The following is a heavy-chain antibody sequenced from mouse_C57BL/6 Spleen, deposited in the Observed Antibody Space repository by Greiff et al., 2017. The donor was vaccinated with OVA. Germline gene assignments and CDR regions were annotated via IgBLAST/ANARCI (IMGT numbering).Heavy chain of an antibody. CDR2: IYPGDGDT. CDR3: ANYGSSYYFDY. V-gene: IGHV1-82*01. CDR1: GYAFSSSW. Sequence: VQLQQSGPELVKPGASVKISCKASGYAFSSSWMNWVKQRPGTGLEWIGRIYPGDGDTNYNGKFKGKATLTADKSSSTAYMQLSSLTSEDSAVYFCANYGSSYYFDYWGQGTTLTVSS. J-gene: IGHJ2*01. D-gene: IGHD1-1*01.